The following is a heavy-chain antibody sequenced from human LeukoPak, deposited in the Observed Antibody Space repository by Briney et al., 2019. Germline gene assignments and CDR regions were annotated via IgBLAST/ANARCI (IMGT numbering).Heavy chain of an antibody. CDR1: GFTFTNYG. V-gene: IGHV3-30*03. CDR3: ASSDWYAAFDI. CDR2: ITYDGYYK. J-gene: IGHJ3*02. D-gene: IGHD3-9*01. Sequence: PGGSLRLSCAASGFTFTNYGMHWVRQAPGKGLEWVALITYDGYYKYYSDSVKGRFTISSDTSKNTLYLQMNSLRAEDTAVYYCASSDWYAAFDIWGQGTMVTVSS.